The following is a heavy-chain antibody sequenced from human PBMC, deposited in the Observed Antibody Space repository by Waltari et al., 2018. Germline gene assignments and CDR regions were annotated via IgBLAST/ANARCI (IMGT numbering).Heavy chain of an antibody. J-gene: IGHJ4*02. CDR3: ARGLSKVADY. D-gene: IGHD1-26*01. V-gene: IGHV4-38-2*01. CDR2: IYDSETI. CDR1: GYSISSNDF. Sequence: QVQLQESGPGLVKPSETLSLTCAVSGYSISSNDFWGWVRQPPGKGLEWIGHIYDSETIFYNPSLKSRVTISLDTSKNHFSLKLSSLTAADTAVYFCARGLSKVADYWGQGILVTGSS.